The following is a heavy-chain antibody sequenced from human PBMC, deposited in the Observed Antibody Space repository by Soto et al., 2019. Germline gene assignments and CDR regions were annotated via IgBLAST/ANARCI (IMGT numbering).Heavy chain of an antibody. CDR3: RSSSRYSTDV. CDR1: GGSITSSFY. V-gene: IGHV4-39*01. J-gene: IGHJ6*02. D-gene: IGHD6-13*01. Sequence: QLQLQESGPGLVKPSETLSLSCTVSGGSITSSFYWGWIRQPPGKGLEWIGSIYGTGNTYYNPSLKGRLTISADTSKNLFSLNLISVTAAATAVYYCRSSSRYSTDVWGQGATVTVSS. CDR2: IYGTGNT.